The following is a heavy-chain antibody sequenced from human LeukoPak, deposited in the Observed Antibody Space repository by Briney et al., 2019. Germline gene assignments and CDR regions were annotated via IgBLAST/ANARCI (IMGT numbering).Heavy chain of an antibody. J-gene: IGHJ4*02. V-gene: IGHV4-34*01. CDR3: ARGVSSGYFDY. D-gene: IGHD3-10*01. CDR2: TNHSGST. CDR1: GGSFSGYY. Sequence: SETLSLTCAVYGGSFSGYYWSWIRQPPGKGLEWIGETNHSGSTNYNPSLESRVTISVDTSKNQFSLKLSSVTAADTAVYYCARGVSSGYFDYWGQGTLVTVSS.